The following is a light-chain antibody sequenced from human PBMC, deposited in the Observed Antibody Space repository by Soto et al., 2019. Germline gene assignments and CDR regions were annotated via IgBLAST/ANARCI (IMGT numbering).Light chain of an antibody. CDR2: AAS. CDR3: QQSYSIPYT. J-gene: IGKJ2*01. Sequence: DIQMTQSPSSLSASVGDRVTITCRASQIISSYLNWYQQKPGKAPNLLIYAASNLQSGVPSRFSGSGSGTDFTLSISSLQPEDFATYYCQQSYSIPYTFGQGTKLEIK. V-gene: IGKV1-39*01. CDR1: QIISSY.